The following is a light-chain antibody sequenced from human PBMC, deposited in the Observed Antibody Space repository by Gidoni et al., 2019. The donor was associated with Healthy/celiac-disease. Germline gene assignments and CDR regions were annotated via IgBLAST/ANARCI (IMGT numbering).Light chain of an antibody. CDR1: SSNIGAGYD. J-gene: IGLJ2*01. Sequence: QSVLTQPPSVSGAPGQRVTIPCTGSSSNIGAGYDVHWYQQLPGTAPKLLIYGNSNRPSGVPDRFSGSQSGTSASLAITGLHAEDGADYYCQSYDSSLSGPVVFGGGTKLTVL. CDR3: QSYDSSLSGPVV. V-gene: IGLV1-40*01. CDR2: GNS.